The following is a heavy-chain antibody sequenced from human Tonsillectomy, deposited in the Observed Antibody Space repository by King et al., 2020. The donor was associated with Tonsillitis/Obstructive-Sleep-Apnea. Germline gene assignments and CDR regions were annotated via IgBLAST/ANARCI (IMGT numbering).Heavy chain of an antibody. Sequence: QLQESAPGRVKPSETLSLTCTVSGGSISSYYWSWIRQPPGKGLEWIGYIYYSGITNSNPSLKSRVTISVATSKNQSSLKLTSVTAADTAVYYCASSEYSGHDYGYWGQGTLVTVSS. CDR1: GGSISSYY. J-gene: IGHJ4*02. V-gene: IGHV4-59*01. CDR2: IYYSGIT. CDR3: ASSEYSGHDYGY. D-gene: IGHD5-12*01.